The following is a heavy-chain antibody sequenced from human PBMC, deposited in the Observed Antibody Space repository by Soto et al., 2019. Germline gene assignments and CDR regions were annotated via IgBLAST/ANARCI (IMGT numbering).Heavy chain of an antibody. CDR2: INSDGSTT. Sequence: GSLRLSCAASGFTFSSYWMHWVRQAPGKGLVWVSRINSDGSTTTYADSVKGRFTISRDNAKNTLYLQMNSLRAEDAAVYYCARSLNSGSTFDPWGQGTLVTASS. J-gene: IGHJ5*02. CDR1: GFTFSSYW. CDR3: ARSLNSGSTFDP. V-gene: IGHV3-74*01. D-gene: IGHD6-6*01.